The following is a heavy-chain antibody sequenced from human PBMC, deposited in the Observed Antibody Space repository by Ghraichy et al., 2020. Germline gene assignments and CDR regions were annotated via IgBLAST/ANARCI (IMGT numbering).Heavy chain of an antibody. D-gene: IGHD2-15*01. CDR3: SRFLLGSKWQFEH. J-gene: IGHJ4*02. CDR2: IEADGST. V-gene: IGHV3-66*01. CDR1: GFAVRTNY. Sequence: AGSLRLSCAASGFAVRTNYLSWVRQVPGKGLQWVSVIEADGSTKYAESVKGRFIISRDESKNTLYLQMDGLRDDDTAVFYCSRFLLGSKWQFEHRGQGIQVTVSS.